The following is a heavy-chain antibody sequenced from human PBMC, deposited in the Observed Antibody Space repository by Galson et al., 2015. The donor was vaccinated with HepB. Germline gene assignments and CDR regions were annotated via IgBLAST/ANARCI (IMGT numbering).Heavy chain of an antibody. CDR2: ISYDGSNK. CDR3: AKDGGTWGVNWFDP. CDR1: GFTFSSYG. J-gene: IGHJ5*02. D-gene: IGHD3-10*01. Sequence: SLRLSCAASGFTFSSYGMHWVRQAPGKGLEWVAVISYDGSNKYYADSVKGRFTISRDNSKNTLYLQMNSLRAEDTAVYYCAKDGGTWGVNWFDPWGQGTLVTVSS. V-gene: IGHV3-30*18.